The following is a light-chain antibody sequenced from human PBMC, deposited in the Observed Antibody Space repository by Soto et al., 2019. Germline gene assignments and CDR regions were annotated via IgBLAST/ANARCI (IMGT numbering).Light chain of an antibody. V-gene: IGKV3-20*01. J-gene: IGKJ1*01. CDR1: QSVSSYY. CDR3: QQCGSSPWT. Sequence: EIVLTQAPGTLSLSPGERATLSCRASQSVSSYYLAWYQQKPGQAPRLLIYAASSRATGIPDRFSGGGSGTDFTLTISRLEPEDFAVYYCQQCGSSPWTCGQGTRWIS. CDR2: AAS.